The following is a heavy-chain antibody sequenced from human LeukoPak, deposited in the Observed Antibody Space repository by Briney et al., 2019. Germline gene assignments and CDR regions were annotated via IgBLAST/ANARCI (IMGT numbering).Heavy chain of an antibody. CDR1: GGTFSSYA. Sequence: GSSVKVSCKASGGTFSSYAISWVRQAPGQGLEWMGGIIPIFGTANYAQKFQGRVTITTDESTSTAYMELSSLRSEDTAVYYRARGGYGGNLLGYYYYYMDVWGKGTTVTVSS. CDR3: ARGGYGGNLLGYYYYYMDV. J-gene: IGHJ6*03. V-gene: IGHV1-69*05. D-gene: IGHD4-23*01. CDR2: IIPIFGTA.